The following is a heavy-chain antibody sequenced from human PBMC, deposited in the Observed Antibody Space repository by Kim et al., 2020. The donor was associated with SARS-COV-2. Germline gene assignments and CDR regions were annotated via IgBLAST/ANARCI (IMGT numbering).Heavy chain of an antibody. J-gene: IGHJ4*02. CDR3: ARDSTVVTGGSRYYFDY. CDR2: IYSGGST. V-gene: IGHV3-53*01. D-gene: IGHD2-15*01. Sequence: GGSLRLSCAASGFTVSSNYMSWVRQAPGKGLEWVSVIYSGGSTYYADSVKGRFTISRDNSKNTLYLQMNSLRAEDTAVYYCARDSTVVTGGSRYYFDYWGQGTLVTVSS. CDR1: GFTVSSNY.